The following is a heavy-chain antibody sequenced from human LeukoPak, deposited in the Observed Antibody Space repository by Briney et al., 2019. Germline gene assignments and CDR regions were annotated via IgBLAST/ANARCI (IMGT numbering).Heavy chain of an antibody. CDR2: LYTGGRT. J-gene: IGHJ4*02. CDR3: ARGGVNYWNPRY. V-gene: IGHV3-53*01. CDR1: GFTVSSHY. D-gene: IGHD1-1*01. Sequence: QAGGSLRLSCVASGFTVSSHYMSWVRQAAGKGLEWVSLLYTGGRTYYADSVEGRFTISRDDSKNTVYLHMNTVRAEDTAMYYCARGGVNYWNPRYWGQGTLVTVSS.